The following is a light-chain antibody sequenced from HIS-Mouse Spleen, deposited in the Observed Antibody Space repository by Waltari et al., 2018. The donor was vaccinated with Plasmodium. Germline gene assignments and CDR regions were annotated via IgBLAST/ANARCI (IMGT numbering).Light chain of an antibody. V-gene: IGKV3-20*01. CDR1: QSVSSSY. CDR2: CAS. CDR3: QQYGSSPYT. Sequence: IVLTQSPGHMPLSPGERATLTCRASQSVSSSYVAWYQQKPGQAPRLLSYCASSRATGIPDRFSGSGSGTDFTLTISRLEPEDFAVYYCQQYGSSPYTFGQGTKLEIK. J-gene: IGKJ2*01.